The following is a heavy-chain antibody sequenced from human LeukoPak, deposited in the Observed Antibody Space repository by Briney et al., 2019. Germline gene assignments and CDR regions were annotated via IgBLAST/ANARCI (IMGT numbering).Heavy chain of an antibody. CDR1: GFIFEDYT. V-gene: IGHV3-43*01. CDR2: VNWHGTT. Sequence: PGGSLRLSCAASGFIFEDYTMHWVRQVPGKTLEWVSLVNWHGTTYYADSLKGRFTISRDNSKNSLYLQMDSLRTEDTAFYHCAKDLTYESSGSVIDNWGLGTLVTVSS. D-gene: IGHD3-22*01. CDR3: AKDLTYESSGSVIDN. J-gene: IGHJ4*02.